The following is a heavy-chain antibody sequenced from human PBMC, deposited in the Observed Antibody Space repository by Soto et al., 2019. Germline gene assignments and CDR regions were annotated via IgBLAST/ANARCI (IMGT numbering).Heavy chain of an antibody. V-gene: IGHV1-8*01. J-gene: IGHJ4*02. CDR2: LNPNTGNS. CDR3: ARRAETNGWNGFGADKYYFDF. CDR1: GYTFTSYD. Sequence: ASVKVSCKASGYTFTSYDIYWVRQATGQGLEWMGWLNPNTGNSGYAQKFQGRITVTSGTSINTVHMELSSLRSEDTAVYYCARRAETNGWNGFGADKYYFDFWGQGTLVTVSS. D-gene: IGHD1-1*01.